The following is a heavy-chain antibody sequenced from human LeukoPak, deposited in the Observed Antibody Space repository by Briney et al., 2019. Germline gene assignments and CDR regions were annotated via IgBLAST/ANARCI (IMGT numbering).Heavy chain of an antibody. CDR1: GGSINTQY. Sequence: SETLSLTCTVCGGSINTQYWNWIRQPPAKGLEWIGYISYSGSTNYNPSLKSRVTISVDTSKNQFSLKLSSVTAADTAVYYCASRSSIWSGYQDTLYYFDSWGQGTLVTVSS. J-gene: IGHJ4*02. D-gene: IGHD3-3*01. CDR2: ISYSGST. V-gene: IGHV4-59*11. CDR3: ASRSSIWSGYQDTLYYFDS.